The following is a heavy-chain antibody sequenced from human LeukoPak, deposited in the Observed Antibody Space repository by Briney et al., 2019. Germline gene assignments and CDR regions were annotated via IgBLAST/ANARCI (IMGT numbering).Heavy chain of an antibody. J-gene: IGHJ6*02. CDR2: INSDGSNT. D-gene: IGHD5-12*01. V-gene: IGHV3-74*01. Sequence: GGSLRLSCAASGFTFSSYWMHWVRQAPGKGLVWVSRINSDGSNTTHADSVKGRFTISRDNAKNTLYLQMNSLRAEDTAVYSCTRAWRYGMDVWGQGTTVTVSS. CDR1: GFTFSSYW. CDR3: TRAWRYGMDV.